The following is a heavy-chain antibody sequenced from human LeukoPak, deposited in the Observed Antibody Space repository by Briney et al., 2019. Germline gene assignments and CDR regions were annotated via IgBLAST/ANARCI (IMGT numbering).Heavy chain of an antibody. CDR3: SGVLPGAGTCWFDP. D-gene: IGHD6-19*01. CDR2: IYTSGST. J-gene: IGHJ5*02. Sequence: SETLSLTCTVSGGSISSYYWSWIRQPAGKGLEWIGRIYTSGSTNYNPSPKSRVPISVDPSKNQFSLKLTSVTAADTALYYCSGVLPGAGTCWFDPWGQGNLVTVSS. V-gene: IGHV4-4*07. CDR1: GGSISSYY.